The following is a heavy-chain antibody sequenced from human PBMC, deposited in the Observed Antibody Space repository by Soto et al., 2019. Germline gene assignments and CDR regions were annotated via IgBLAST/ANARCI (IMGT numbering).Heavy chain of an antibody. J-gene: IGHJ6*02. D-gene: IGHD3-16*02. V-gene: IGHV3-30-3*01. Sequence: GGSLRLSCAASGFTFSSYAMHWVRRAPGKGLEWVAVISYDGSNKYYADSVKGRFTISRDNSKNTLYLQMNSLRAEDTAVYYCARVRQGGAIAGNYYYYYGMDVWGQGTTVTVSS. CDR1: GFTFSSYA. CDR2: ISYDGSNK. CDR3: ARVRQGGAIAGNYYYYYGMDV.